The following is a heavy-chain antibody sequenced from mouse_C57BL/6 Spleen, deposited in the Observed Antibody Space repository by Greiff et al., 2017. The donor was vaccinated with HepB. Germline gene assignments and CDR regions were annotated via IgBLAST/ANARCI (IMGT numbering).Heavy chain of an antibody. V-gene: IGHV1-69*01. Sequence: VQLQQPGAELVMPGASVKLSCKASGYTFTSYWMHWVKQRPGQGLEWIGEIDPSDSYTNYNQKFKGKSTLTVDKSSSTAYMQRSSLTSEDSAVYYCARGDGRGFAYWGQGTLVTVSA. CDR3: ARGDGRGFAY. CDR1: GYTFTSYW. CDR2: IDPSDSYT. D-gene: IGHD1-1*01. J-gene: IGHJ3*01.